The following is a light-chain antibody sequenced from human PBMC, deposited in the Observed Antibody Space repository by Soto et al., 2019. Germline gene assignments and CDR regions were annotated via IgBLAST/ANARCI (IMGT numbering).Light chain of an antibody. J-gene: IGKJ1*01. CDR2: GAS. CDR1: QSVSSN. V-gene: IGKV3-15*01. Sequence: EIVMMQSPAILSVSPGERATLSCRASQSVSSNLAWFQQKPGQAPRLLIYGASTRATGIAARFSGSGSGTEFTLTISSLQSEDYAVYYCQQYNNWPPWTFGQGTKVEI. CDR3: QQYNNWPPWT.